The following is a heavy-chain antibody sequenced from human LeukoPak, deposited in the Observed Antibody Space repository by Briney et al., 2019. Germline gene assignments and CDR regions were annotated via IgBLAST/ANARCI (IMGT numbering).Heavy chain of an antibody. J-gene: IGHJ3*02. Sequence: GGPLRLSCAASGFTSSSYAMSWVRQAPGKGLEWVSAISGSGGSTYYADSVKGRFTISRDNSKNTLYLQMNSLRAEDTAVYYCAKDDYYYDSSGYYLGDAFDIWGQGTMVTVSS. V-gene: IGHV3-23*01. CDR3: AKDDYYYDSSGYYLGDAFDI. CDR2: ISGSGGST. CDR1: GFTSSSYA. D-gene: IGHD3-22*01.